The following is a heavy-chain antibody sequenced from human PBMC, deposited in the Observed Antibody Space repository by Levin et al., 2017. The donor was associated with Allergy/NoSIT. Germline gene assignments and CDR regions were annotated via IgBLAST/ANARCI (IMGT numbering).Heavy chain of an antibody. CDR3: AFTAGPTDFDF. V-gene: IGHV1-18*01. Sequence: ASVKVSCKTSGYTFTTYGITWVRQAPGQGLEWMGWFSAYNDDANYAQKFQGRVTLTADTSTTTAYMELRSLTSDDTALYYCAFTAGPTDFDFWGQGTLVSVSS. D-gene: IGHD6-13*01. CDR1: GYTFTTYG. CDR2: FSAYNDDA. J-gene: IGHJ4*02.